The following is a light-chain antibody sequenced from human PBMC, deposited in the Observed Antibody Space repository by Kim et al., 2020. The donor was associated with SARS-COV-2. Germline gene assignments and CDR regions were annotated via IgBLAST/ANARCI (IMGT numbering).Light chain of an antibody. CDR2: ADT. CDR3: QSYDSSNHWV. V-gene: IGLV6-57*03. CDR1: SGSIARNY. J-gene: IGLJ3*02. Sequence: KKVAISCHRSSGSIARNYVQWYQQRPGSAPTTVIYADTQRPSGVPNRFSGSIDSSSNSASLTISGMRPEDEADYYCQSYDSSNHWVFGGGTRLTVL.